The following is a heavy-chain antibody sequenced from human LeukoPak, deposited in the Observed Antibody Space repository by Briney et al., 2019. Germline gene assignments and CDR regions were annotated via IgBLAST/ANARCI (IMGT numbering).Heavy chain of an antibody. Sequence: ASVKVSCKASGYTFTSYGISWVRQAPGQGREWMGWISAYNGNTNYAQKLQGRVTMTTDTSTSTAYLELRSLRSDDTAVYYCARDKGRRYYDFWSGYYTEPDYWGQGTLATVSS. J-gene: IGHJ4*02. CDR1: GYTFTSYG. CDR3: ARDKGRRYYDFWSGYYTEPDY. V-gene: IGHV1-18*01. D-gene: IGHD3-3*01. CDR2: ISAYNGNT.